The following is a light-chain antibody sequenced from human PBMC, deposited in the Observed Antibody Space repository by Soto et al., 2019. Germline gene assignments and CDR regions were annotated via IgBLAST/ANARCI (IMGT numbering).Light chain of an antibody. J-gene: IGKJ1*01. CDR1: QYISSW. Sequence: DIQMTQSPSTLSASVGDRVTITCRASQYISSWLAWYQQKTGKAPKLLIYKASSLESGVPSRFSGSGSGTEFTLTISSLQPDDFATYYCQQYNSQRTFGQGTKVEIK. CDR2: KAS. CDR3: QQYNSQRT. V-gene: IGKV1-5*03.